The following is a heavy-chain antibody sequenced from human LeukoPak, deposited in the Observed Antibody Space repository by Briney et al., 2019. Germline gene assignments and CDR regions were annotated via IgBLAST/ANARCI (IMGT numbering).Heavy chain of an antibody. D-gene: IGHD3-22*01. Sequence: ASVKVSCKASGYTFTSYGLSWVRQAPGQGLEWMGWISAYNGNTNYAQKFQGRVTMTTDTSTSTAYMELRSLRSDDTAVYYCARDASAYYSRWFDYWGQGTLVTVSS. CDR2: ISAYNGNT. CDR3: ARDASAYYSRWFDY. J-gene: IGHJ4*02. CDR1: GYTFTSYG. V-gene: IGHV1-18*01.